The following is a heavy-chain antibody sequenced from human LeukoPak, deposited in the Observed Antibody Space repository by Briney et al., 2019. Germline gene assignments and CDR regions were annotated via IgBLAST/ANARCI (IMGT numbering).Heavy chain of an antibody. CDR1: GGSISSYY. J-gene: IGHJ4*02. CDR3: ARDRLHQNY. Sequence: SETLSLTCTVSGGSISSYYWSWIRQPPGKGLEWIGYIYYSGSTNYNPSLKSRVTISVDTTKNQFSLKLSSVTTADTAVYYCARDRLHQNYWGQGTLVTVSS. D-gene: IGHD4-11*01. V-gene: IGHV4-59*01. CDR2: IYYSGST.